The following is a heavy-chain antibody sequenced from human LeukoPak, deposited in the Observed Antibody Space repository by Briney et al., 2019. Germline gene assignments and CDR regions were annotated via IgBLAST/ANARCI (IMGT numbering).Heavy chain of an antibody. D-gene: IGHD3-22*01. V-gene: IGHV3-74*01. J-gene: IGHJ3*02. Sequence: PGGSLRLSCAASGFTFSTYWMHWVRQAPGKGLVWVSRSNSDGSATSYADSVKGRFTISRDTAKNTLYLQMNSLRAGDTAVYYCARGGHWSYYYDSSGYSDAFDIWGQGTMVTVSS. CDR1: GFTFSTYW. CDR3: ARGGHWSYYYDSSGYSDAFDI. CDR2: SNSDGSAT.